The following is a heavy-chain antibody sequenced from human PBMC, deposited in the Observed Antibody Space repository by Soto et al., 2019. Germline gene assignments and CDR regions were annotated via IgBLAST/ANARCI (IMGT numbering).Heavy chain of an antibody. CDR3: ARGTHGGNSFDY. Sequence: PWETLSLTCAVSVGSISSGGYSCSWIRQPPWKGLEWIGYIYHSGSTYYNPSLKSRVTISVDRSKKQFSLKLSSVTAADTAVYYCARGTHGGNSFDYGAQGNRVPV. V-gene: IGHV4-30-2*01. J-gene: IGHJ4*02. D-gene: IGHD2-15*01. CDR1: VGSISSGGYS. CDR2: IYHSGST.